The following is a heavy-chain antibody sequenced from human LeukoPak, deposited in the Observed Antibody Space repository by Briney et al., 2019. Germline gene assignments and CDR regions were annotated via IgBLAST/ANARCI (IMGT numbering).Heavy chain of an antibody. J-gene: IGHJ5*02. CDR3: ARGPGIYGSGRVWFDP. CDR2: INPNSGGT. V-gene: IGHV1-2*04. Sequence: GASVKVSCKASGYTFTGYYMHWVRQAPGQGLEWMGWINPNSGGTNYAQKFQGWVTMTRDTSISTAYMELSRLRSDDTAVYYCARGPGIYGSGRVWFDPWGQGTLVTVSS. D-gene: IGHD3-10*01. CDR1: GYTFTGYY.